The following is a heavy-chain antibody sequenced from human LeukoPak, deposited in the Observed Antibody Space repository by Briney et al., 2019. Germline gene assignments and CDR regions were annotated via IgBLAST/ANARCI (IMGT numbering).Heavy chain of an antibody. CDR1: GYTFTGYY. D-gene: IGHD3-10*01. V-gene: IGHV1-2*02. CDR2: INPNSGGT. J-gene: IGHJ6*03. CDR3: ARGTMVRGGVPDYYYYMDV. Sequence: GASVKVSCKASGYTFTGYYMHWVRQAPGQGLGWMGWINPNSGGTNYAQKFQGRVTMTRDTSISTAYMELSRLRSDDTAVYYCARGTMVRGGVPDYYYYMDVWGKGTTVTVSS.